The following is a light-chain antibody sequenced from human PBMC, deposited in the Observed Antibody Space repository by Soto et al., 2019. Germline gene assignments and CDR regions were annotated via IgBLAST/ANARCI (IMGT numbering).Light chain of an antibody. V-gene: IGLV2-8*01. Sequence: QSALTQPPSASGSPGQSVTISCTGTSSDVGGYNYVSWYLQHPGKAPKLMIYEVSKRPSGVPDRFSGSKSGNTASLTVSGLQAEDEADYYCSSYAGSNNFVFGGGTKVTVL. CDR2: EVS. J-gene: IGLJ2*01. CDR3: SSYAGSNNFV. CDR1: SSDVGGYNY.